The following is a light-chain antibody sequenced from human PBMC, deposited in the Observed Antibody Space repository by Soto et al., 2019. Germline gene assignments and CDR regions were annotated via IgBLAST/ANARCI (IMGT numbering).Light chain of an antibody. J-gene: IGKJ5*01. V-gene: IGKV1-33*01. CDR1: QDISSS. Sequence: DIQMTQSPSSLSASIGDRVTISCRASQDISSSLNWYQQKPGKAPKLLIYDASDLETGVPSRFSGSGSGTGFTFTISSLQPEDFATYYCQQYESLPLTFGQGTRLEIK. CDR3: QQYESLPLT. CDR2: DAS.